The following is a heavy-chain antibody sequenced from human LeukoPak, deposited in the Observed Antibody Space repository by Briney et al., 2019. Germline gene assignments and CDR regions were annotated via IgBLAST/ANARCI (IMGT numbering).Heavy chain of an antibody. J-gene: IGHJ4*02. CDR3: ARVGSAAATADY. CDR2: INPSGGST. Sequence: GASVKVSCKASGGTFSSYAISWVRQAPGQGLEWMGIINPSGGSTSYAQKFQGRVTMTRDMSTSTVYMELSSLRSEDTAVYFCARVGSAAATADYWGQGTLVTVSS. V-gene: IGHV1-46*01. D-gene: IGHD6-25*01. CDR1: GGTFSSYA.